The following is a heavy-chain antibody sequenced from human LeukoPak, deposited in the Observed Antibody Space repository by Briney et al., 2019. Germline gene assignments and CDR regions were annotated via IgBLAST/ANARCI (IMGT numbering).Heavy chain of an antibody. J-gene: IGHJ3*01. CDR2: ISGSDGST. CDR1: GFTFSSYS. Sequence: GGSLRLSCAASGFTFSSYSMNWVRQAPGKGLEWVSAISGSDGSTYYADSVKGRFTISRDNSKNTLYLQMNSLRAEDTAIYYCAKLTGTTAIGWGQGTMVTVSS. CDR3: AKLTGTTAIG. V-gene: IGHV3-23*01. D-gene: IGHD1-7*01.